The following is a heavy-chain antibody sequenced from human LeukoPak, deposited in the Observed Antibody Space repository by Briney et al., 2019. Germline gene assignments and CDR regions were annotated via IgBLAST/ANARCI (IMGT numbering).Heavy chain of an antibody. V-gene: IGHV7-4-1*02. CDR1: GYTFTGYP. D-gene: IGHD2-2*01. CDR2: INTNTGNP. CDR3: ARAASLDY. J-gene: IGHJ4*02. Sequence: ASVKVSCKASGYTFTGYPMHWVRQAPGQGLEWMGWINTNTGNPTYAQGFTGRFVFSLDSSVSTAYLQINSLNAEGTAVYYCARAASLDYWGQGTLVTVSS.